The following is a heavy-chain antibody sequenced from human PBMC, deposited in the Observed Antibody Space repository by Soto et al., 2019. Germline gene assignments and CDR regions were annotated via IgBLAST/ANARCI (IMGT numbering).Heavy chain of an antibody. D-gene: IGHD2-15*01. V-gene: IGHV2-5*01. CDR1: GFSLSTSGVG. CDR3: AHTRGAVVVAAIDGWFDP. J-gene: IGHJ5*02. CDR2: IYWNDDK. Sequence: QITLKESGPTLVKPTQTLTLTCTFSGFSLSTSGVGVGWIRQPPGKALEWLALIYWNDDKRYSPSLKSRLTITNDTSKNQVVLTMTNMDPVDTATYYCAHTRGAVVVAAIDGWFDPWGQGTLVTVSS.